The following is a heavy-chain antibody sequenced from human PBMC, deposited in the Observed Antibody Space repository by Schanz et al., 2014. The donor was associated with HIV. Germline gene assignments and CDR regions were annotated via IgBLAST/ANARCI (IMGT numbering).Heavy chain of an antibody. CDR2: FNPYSGGR. CDR3: ARGLKDYYYALDV. D-gene: IGHD3-16*01. Sequence: QVQLVQSGAEVKKPGSSVKVSCKASGGIFSYHAINWVRQAPGHGLEWMGWFNPYSGGRIYAQQFQGRVVMTRDTSISTAYMELSGLTSDDTAVYYCARGLKDYYYALDVWGQGTTVIVSS. V-gene: IGHV1-2*02. J-gene: IGHJ6*02. CDR1: GGIFSYHA.